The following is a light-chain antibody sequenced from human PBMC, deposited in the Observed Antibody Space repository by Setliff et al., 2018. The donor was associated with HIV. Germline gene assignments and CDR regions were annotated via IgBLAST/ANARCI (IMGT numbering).Light chain of an antibody. J-gene: IGLJ1*01. V-gene: IGLV2-23*01. Sequence: LPQPASVSGSPGQSITISCTGTSSDIGRYNLVSWYQQYPGKAPKLRIYQATKRPSGVSNRFSGSKSGNTASLTISGLQAEDEADYYCCSNTGSNTYVFGSGTKVTVL. CDR1: SSDIGRYNL. CDR3: CSNTGSNTYV. CDR2: QAT.